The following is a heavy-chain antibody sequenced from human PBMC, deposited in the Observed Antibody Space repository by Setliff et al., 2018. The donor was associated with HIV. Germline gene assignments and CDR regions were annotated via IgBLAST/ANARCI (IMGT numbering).Heavy chain of an antibody. Sequence: GGSLRLSCAASGYNFGIYWMHWVRQVPGKGLVWVSHINSDGSGTKYAASVKGRFIISRDNARNSLYLQMNSLSAEDTAVYYCARERSLITNRRYFDSWGQGTLVTVSS. CDR3: ARERSLITNRRYFDS. CDR2: INSDGSGT. D-gene: IGHD3-16*01. J-gene: IGHJ4*02. V-gene: IGHV3-74*01. CDR1: GYNFGIYW.